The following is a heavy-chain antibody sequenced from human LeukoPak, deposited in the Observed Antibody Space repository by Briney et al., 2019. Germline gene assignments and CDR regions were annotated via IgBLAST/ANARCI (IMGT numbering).Heavy chain of an antibody. Sequence: GGSLRLSCAASGFTFSSFEMNWVRLAPGKGLEWVSYISQSGTARYYADSVRGRFIISRDNAMKSLYLQMNSLRAEDTAVYYCTRDGHSSTWYANFDYWGQGILVTVSS. D-gene: IGHD6-13*01. J-gene: IGHJ4*02. CDR2: ISQSGTAR. V-gene: IGHV3-48*03. CDR1: GFTFSSFE. CDR3: TRDGHSSTWYANFDY.